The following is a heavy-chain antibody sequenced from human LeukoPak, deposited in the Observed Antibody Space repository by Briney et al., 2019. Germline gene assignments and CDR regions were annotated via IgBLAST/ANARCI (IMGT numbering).Heavy chain of an antibody. J-gene: IGHJ4*02. CDR2: ISDSGAST. Sequence: GGSLRLSCAASGLTFSSYTMGWVRQAPGKGLEWVSAISDSGASTYYADSVKGRFTISRDNSKNTLFLQMNSLRAEDTAVYYCAKDRVVGSTYYFDYWGQGTLVTVSS. CDR1: GLTFSSYT. CDR3: AKDRVVGSTYYFDY. V-gene: IGHV3-23*01. D-gene: IGHD1-26*01.